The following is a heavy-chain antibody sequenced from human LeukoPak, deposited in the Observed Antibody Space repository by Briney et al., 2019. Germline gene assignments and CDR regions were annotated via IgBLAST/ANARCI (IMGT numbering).Heavy chain of an antibody. CDR3: ARDDFYDVSGFDS. Sequence: ASVKVSCKASGYTFTDRYVHWVRQAPGQGLEWIGWINPNSGDTKYAQNFQGRVSMTRDTSITTAYMELSRLRSDDTAVYYCARDDFYDVSGFDSWGQGTRVTVSS. CDR2: INPNSGDT. V-gene: IGHV1-2*02. J-gene: IGHJ4*02. CDR1: GYTFTDRY. D-gene: IGHD3-22*01.